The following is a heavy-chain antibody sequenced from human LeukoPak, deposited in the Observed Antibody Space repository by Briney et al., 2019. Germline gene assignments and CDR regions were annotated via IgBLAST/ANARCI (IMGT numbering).Heavy chain of an antibody. Sequence: QVQLQQSGPGLVEPSQTLSLTCAISGDSVSSDSVTWNWIRQSPSRGLEWLGRTYYRAKWYNDYAVSVKSRIIFNPDTSKNQFSLQLNSVTPDDTAVYYCARRGAKAAFDYWGQGTLVTVSS. CDR1: GDSVSSDSVT. J-gene: IGHJ4*02. CDR2: TYYRAKWYN. D-gene: IGHD6-25*01. CDR3: ARRGAKAAFDY. V-gene: IGHV6-1*01.